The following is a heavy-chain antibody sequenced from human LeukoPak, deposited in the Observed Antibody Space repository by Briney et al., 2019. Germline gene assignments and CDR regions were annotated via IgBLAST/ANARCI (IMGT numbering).Heavy chain of an antibody. Sequence: PGGSLRLSCAASGFTFSSYAMSWVRQAPGKGLEWVAFIRYDGSNKYYADSVKGRFTISRDNSKNTLYLQMNSLRAEDTAVYYCAKDVRSEGTNWFDPWGQGTLVTVSS. J-gene: IGHJ5*02. CDR2: IRYDGSNK. CDR3: AKDVRSEGTNWFDP. V-gene: IGHV3-30*02. CDR1: GFTFSSYA. D-gene: IGHD3-10*02.